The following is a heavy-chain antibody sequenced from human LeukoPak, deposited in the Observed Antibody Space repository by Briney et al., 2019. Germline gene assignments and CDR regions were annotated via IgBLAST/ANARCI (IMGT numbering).Heavy chain of an antibody. J-gene: IGHJ4*02. CDR3: AKDCSPPGASLCYFDY. CDR2: IYSGGST. V-gene: IGHV3-66*01. D-gene: IGHD3-10*02. Sequence: GGSLRLSCAASGFTVSSNHMSWVRQAPGKGLEWVSIIYSGGSTYYADSVKGRFTISRDNSKNTLYLQMNSLRAEDTAVYYCAKDCSPPGASLCYFDYWGQGSLVTVSS. CDR1: GFTVSSNH.